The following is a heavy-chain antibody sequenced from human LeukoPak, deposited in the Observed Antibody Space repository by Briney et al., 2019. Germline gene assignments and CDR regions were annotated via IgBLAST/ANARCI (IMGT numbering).Heavy chain of an antibody. CDR2: VFNGGST. D-gene: IGHD6-13*01. CDR1: GSSINSHY. V-gene: IGHV4-59*11. J-gene: IGHJ4*02. Sequence: SETLSLTCSVSGSSINSHYWSWIRQSPGKGLERIGYVFNGGSTNYNPSLKGRVTMSLDTSRDQFSLRLSSVTAADTAIYYCASRPAGNTWYGVFDYWSQGTLVTVSS. CDR3: ASRPAGNTWYGVFDY.